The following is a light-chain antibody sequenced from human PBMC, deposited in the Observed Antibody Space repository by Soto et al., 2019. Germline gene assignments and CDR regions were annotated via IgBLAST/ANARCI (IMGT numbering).Light chain of an antibody. V-gene: IGKV1-39*01. CDR2: AAS. CDR1: QSISSY. J-gene: IGKJ4*01. CDR3: QQGYSTFGLT. Sequence: DIQMTQSPSSLSASVGDRVTITCRASQSISSYLNWYQQKPGKAPKLLIYAASSLQSGVPSRFSGSGSGTDFTLTISSLQPEDFATYYCQQGYSTFGLTFGGGTKVEIK.